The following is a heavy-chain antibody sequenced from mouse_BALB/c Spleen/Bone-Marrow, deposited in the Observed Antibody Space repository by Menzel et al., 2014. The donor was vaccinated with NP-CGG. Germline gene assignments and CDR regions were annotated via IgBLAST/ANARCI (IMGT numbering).Heavy chain of an antibody. CDR3: ARGGNWDDFDV. J-gene: IGHJ1*01. CDR2: ISSGSTSI. D-gene: IGHD4-1*01. V-gene: IGHV5-17*02. CDR1: GFTFSSFG. Sequence: VHLQQPGGGLVQPGGSRKLSCAASGFTFSSFGMHWVRQAPERGLEWVAYISSGSTSIFYSDTVRGRFTISRDNPKNTLFLQMTSLTSEDTAMYYCARGGNWDDFDVWGAGTTVTVSS.